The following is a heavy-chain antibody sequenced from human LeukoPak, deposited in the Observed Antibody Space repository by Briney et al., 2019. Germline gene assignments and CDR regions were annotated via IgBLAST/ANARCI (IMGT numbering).Heavy chain of an antibody. V-gene: IGHV4-34*01. J-gene: IGHJ4*02. CDR2: INHSGSA. Sequence: SETLSLTCAVSGGSFSGYYWTWIRQPPGKGLEWIGEINHSGSANYNPSLMSRVTISLDTSKNHFSLNLSSVTAADTAVYYCARGISTGAELDYWGQGTLVTVSS. D-gene: IGHD1-1*01. CDR1: GGSFSGYY. CDR3: ARGISTGAELDY.